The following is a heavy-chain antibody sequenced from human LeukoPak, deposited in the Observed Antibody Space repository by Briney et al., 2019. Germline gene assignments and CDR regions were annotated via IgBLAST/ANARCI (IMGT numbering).Heavy chain of an antibody. CDR2: IYYSGST. J-gene: IGHJ4*02. D-gene: IGHD3-16*01. Sequence: ASETLSLTCTVSGGSISSSSYYWGWIRQPPGKGLEWIGSIYYSGSTYYNPSLKSRVTISVDTSKNQFSLKLSSVTAADTAVYYCARPMGDLDGDYWGQGTLVTVSS. V-gene: IGHV4-39*01. CDR3: ARPMGDLDGDY. CDR1: GGSISSSSYY.